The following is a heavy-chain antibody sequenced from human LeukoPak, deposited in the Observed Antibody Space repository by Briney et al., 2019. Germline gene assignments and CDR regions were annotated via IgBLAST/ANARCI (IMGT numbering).Heavy chain of an antibody. V-gene: IGHV2-5*02. CDR2: IYWDDDK. D-gene: IGHD3-22*01. J-gene: IGHJ4*02. CDR3: AHRRSGYDWNHGDFDY. Sequence: ESGPTLVKPTQPLTLTCSFSGFSLTTRPLRVGSIRQPPGKALEWLAVIYWDDDKRYNPALRTRLTVTTATSKNQVVLIMTNMDPVDTATYYCAHRRSGYDWNHGDFDYWGQGTLVTVSS. CDR1: GFSLTTRPLR.